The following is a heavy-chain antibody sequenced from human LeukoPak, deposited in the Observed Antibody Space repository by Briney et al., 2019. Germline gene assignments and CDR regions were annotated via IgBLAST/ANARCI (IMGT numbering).Heavy chain of an antibody. J-gene: IGHJ4*02. CDR2: IIPIFGTA. CDR1: GGTFSSYA. Sequence: EASVKVSCKASGGTFSSYAISWVRQAPGQGLEWMGRIIPIFGTANYAQKFQGRVTITTDEYTSTAYMELSSLRSEDTAVYYCARDSHYYDSSGYYYRFDYWGQGTLVTVSS. CDR3: ARDSHYYDSSGYYYRFDY. D-gene: IGHD3-22*01. V-gene: IGHV1-69*05.